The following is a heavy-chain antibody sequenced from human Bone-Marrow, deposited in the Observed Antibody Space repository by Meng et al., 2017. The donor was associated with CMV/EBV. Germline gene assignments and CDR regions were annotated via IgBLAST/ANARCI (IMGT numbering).Heavy chain of an antibody. CDR2: INPNSGDT. CDR1: GYTFTDYY. D-gene: IGHD2-2*01. CDR3: ARDPVVPAALDY. V-gene: IGHV1-2*02. Sequence: ASVKVSCKASGYTFTDYYMHWVRQAPGQGLEWMGWINPNSGDTNYAQKFRGMVTMTRHTSISTAYMELSRLRSDDTAVYYCARDPVVPAALDYWGQGTLVTVSS. J-gene: IGHJ4*02.